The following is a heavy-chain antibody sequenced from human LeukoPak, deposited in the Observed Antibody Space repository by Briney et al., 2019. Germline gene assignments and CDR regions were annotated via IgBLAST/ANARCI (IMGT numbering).Heavy chain of an antibody. CDR1: GYTFTDFY. CDR2: INPKSGGT. V-gene: IGHV1-2*02. Sequence: APVKVSCKASGYTFTDFYIHWVRQAPGQGLEWMGWINPKSGGTNYAQKFQDRVTVTRDTSISTAYMELSRLTSDDTAQYYCARAYCGGDCPPGGYWGQGTLVTVSS. CDR3: ARAYCGGDCPPGGY. J-gene: IGHJ4*02. D-gene: IGHD2-21*02.